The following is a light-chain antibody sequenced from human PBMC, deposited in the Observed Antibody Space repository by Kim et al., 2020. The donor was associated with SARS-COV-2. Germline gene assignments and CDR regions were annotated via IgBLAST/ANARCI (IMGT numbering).Light chain of an antibody. CDR1: QVSSTH. J-gene: IGKJ4*02. CDR3: QQLDTFPPT. CDR2: AAS. Sequence: APGGSAVSITSRARQVSSTHLAWYQQKPGQAPRLMIYAASSMESGVPARFSGSGSGTDFTLTISRLQPEDFATYYCQQLDTFPPTFGGGTKVDIK. V-gene: IGKV1-9*01.